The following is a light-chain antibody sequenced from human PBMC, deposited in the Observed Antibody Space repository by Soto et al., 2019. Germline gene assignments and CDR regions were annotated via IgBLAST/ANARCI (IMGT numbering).Light chain of an antibody. CDR1: QSVSSN. CDR2: ATS. CDR3: QQRHMWPIT. Sequence: EIVMTQSPATLSVSPGERATLSCRASQSVSSNLAWYQQKPGQAPRLLIYATSNRATGIPARFSGSGSGTDFTLTISSLEPEDFAVYYCQQRHMWPITFGQGTRLEIK. V-gene: IGKV3-11*01. J-gene: IGKJ5*01.